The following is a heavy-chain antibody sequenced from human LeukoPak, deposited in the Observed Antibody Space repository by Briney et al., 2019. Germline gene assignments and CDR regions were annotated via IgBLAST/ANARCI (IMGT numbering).Heavy chain of an antibody. J-gene: IGHJ4*02. CDR1: GGTFSSYA. V-gene: IGHV1-69*13. CDR3: ARAHHYYYDSSGYYY. CDR2: ITPIFGTA. D-gene: IGHD3-22*01. Sequence: GASVKVSCKASGGTFSSYAISWVRQAPGQGLEWMGGITPIFGTANYAQKFQGRVTITADESTSTAYMELSSLRSEDTAVYYCARAHHYYYDSSGYYYWGQGTLVTVSS.